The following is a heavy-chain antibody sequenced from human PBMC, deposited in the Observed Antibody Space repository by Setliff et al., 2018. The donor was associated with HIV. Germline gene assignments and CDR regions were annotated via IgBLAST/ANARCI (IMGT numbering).Heavy chain of an antibody. CDR2: INSDGSST. V-gene: IGHV3-74*01. CDR1: GFTFSSYW. J-gene: IGHJ5*02. D-gene: IGHD1-1*01. Sequence: PGGSLRLSCAASGFTFSSYWMHWVRQAPGKGLVWVSRINSDGSSTSYADSVKGRCTISRDNAKNTLYLQMNSLRGEDTAVYYCARVAVGNYNWFDPWGQGTLVTVSS. CDR3: ARVAVGNYNWFDP.